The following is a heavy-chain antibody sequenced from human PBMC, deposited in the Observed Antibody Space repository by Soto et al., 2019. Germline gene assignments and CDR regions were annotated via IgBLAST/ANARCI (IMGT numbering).Heavy chain of an antibody. J-gene: IGHJ6*02. V-gene: IGHV4-4*07. CDR1: GGSISSYY. Sequence: QVQLQESGPGLVKPSETLSLTCTVSGGSISSYYWSWIRQPAGKGLEWIGRIYTSGSTNYNPSLKSRVPMSVHTSKNQFSLKLSSVTAADTAVYYCARCVGATPPPYYYYGMDVWGQGTTVTVSS. D-gene: IGHD1-26*01. CDR3: ARCVGATPPPYYYYGMDV. CDR2: IYTSGST.